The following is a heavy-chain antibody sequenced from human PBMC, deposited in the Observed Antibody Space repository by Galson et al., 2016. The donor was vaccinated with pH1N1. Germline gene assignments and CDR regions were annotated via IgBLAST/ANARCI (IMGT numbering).Heavy chain of an antibody. CDR3: ARTKRRGGWAFDI. CDR2: IDWDDDK. CDR1: GFSLNTVRMR. J-gene: IGHJ3*02. Sequence: PALVKPTQTLTLTCAFSGFSLNTVRMRVSWIRQPPGKALEWLARIDWDDDKFYSTSLQTRLTISKDTSKNQVVLTMTNMEPVDTATYYCARTKRRGGWAFDIWGQGTIITVSS. D-gene: IGHD6-19*01. V-gene: IGHV2-70*04.